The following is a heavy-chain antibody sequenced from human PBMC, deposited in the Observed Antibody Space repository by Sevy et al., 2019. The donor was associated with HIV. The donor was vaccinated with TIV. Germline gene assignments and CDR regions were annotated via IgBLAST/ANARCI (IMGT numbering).Heavy chain of an antibody. J-gene: IGHJ1*01. Sequence: GGSLRLSCAASGFTFNSYSMHWIRQAPGKGLEWVATISFDGNNRHYADSVKGRFTTSRDNSKNSLYLQMNSLGAGDTAVYYCAFERLYSNVAEYFQGWGQGTLVTVSS. D-gene: IGHD1-1*01. CDR3: AFERLYSNVAEYFQG. CDR1: GFTFNSYS. CDR2: ISFDGNNR. V-gene: IGHV3-30-3*01.